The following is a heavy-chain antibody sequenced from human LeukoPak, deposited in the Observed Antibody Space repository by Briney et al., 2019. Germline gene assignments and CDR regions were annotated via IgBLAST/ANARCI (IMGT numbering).Heavy chain of an antibody. CDR3: ASNTQIGNAFDI. CDR1: GYSISSGYY. V-gene: IGHV4-38-2*02. Sequence: SETLSLTCTVSGYSISSGYYWGWIRQPPGKGLEWIGSIYHSGSTYYNPSLKSRVTISVDTSKNQFSLKLSSVTAADTAVYYCASNTQIGNAFDIWGQGTMVTVSS. J-gene: IGHJ3*02. D-gene: IGHD3-10*01. CDR2: IYHSGST.